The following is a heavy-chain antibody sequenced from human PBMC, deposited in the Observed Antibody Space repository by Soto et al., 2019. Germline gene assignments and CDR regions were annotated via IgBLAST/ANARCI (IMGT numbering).Heavy chain of an antibody. D-gene: IGHD3-10*01. Sequence: PGGSLRLSCAASGFTFSDYYMSWIRHAPGKGLEWVSYISSSGSTIYYADSVKGRFTISRDNAKNSLYLQMNSLRAEDTAVYYCARDRRVWFGEPSLFDYWVQGTLVTVAS. J-gene: IGHJ4*02. V-gene: IGHV3-11*01. CDR3: ARDRRVWFGEPSLFDY. CDR2: ISSSGSTI. CDR1: GFTFSDYY.